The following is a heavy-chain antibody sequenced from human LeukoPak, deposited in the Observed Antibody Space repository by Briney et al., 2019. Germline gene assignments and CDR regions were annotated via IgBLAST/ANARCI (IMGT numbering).Heavy chain of an antibody. Sequence: GGSLRLSCAAPGFTFSSYWMHWVRQAPGKGLVWVSRINSDGRSTSYADSVKGRFSISRDNAKNTLYLQMNSLRAEDTAVYYCARGGPFNYYDSSGYYSLFDYWGQGTLVTVSS. CDR3: ARGGPFNYYDSSGYYSLFDY. CDR2: INSDGRST. V-gene: IGHV3-74*01. J-gene: IGHJ4*02. CDR1: GFTFSSYW. D-gene: IGHD3-22*01.